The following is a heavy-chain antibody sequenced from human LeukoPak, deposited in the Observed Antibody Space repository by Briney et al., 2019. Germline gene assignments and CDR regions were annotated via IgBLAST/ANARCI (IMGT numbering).Heavy chain of an antibody. D-gene: IGHD1-7*01. CDR1: GFNFRDYY. CDR2: ISSSSSTI. Sequence: PGGSLRLSCAASGFNFRDYYMSWVRQAPGKGLEWVSYISSSSSTIYYADSVKGRFTISRDNAKNSLYLQMNSLRAEDTAVYYCATQLELRIFDYWGQGTLVTVSS. V-gene: IGHV3-11*04. J-gene: IGHJ4*02. CDR3: ATQLELRIFDY.